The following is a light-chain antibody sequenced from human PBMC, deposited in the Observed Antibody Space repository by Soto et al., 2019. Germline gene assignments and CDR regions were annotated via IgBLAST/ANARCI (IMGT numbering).Light chain of an antibody. CDR1: QSCSNN. V-gene: IGKV3-15*01. CDR2: DAS. Sequence: ILMTQSPATLSVSPGERATLSCSASQSCSNNLAWYQQKPGKDPRLLIYDASTRATGIPARFSGSGSGTEFTRTISRLQSEDFAVYYCQQYKNWPPWTFGQGTKLEIK. J-gene: IGKJ1*01. CDR3: QQYKNWPPWT.